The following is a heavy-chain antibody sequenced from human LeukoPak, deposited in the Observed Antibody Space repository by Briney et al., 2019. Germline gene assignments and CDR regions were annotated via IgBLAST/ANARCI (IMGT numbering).Heavy chain of an antibody. V-gene: IGHV1-2*02. D-gene: IGHD1-26*01. CDR2: INPNSGGT. CDR1: GYTFTGYY. CDR3: ARFYDVGATFDY. J-gene: IGHJ4*02. Sequence: ASVKVSCKASGYTFTGYYMHWVRQAPGQGLEWMGWINPNSGGTNYAQKLQGRVTMTRDTSISTAYMELSRLRSDDTAVYYCARFYDVGATFDYWGQGTLVTVSS.